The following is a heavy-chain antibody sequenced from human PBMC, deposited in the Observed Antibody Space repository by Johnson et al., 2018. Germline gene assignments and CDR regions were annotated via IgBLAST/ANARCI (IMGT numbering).Heavy chain of an antibody. J-gene: IGHJ1*01. D-gene: IGHD3-22*01. Sequence: VQLVESGGGLVQPGRSLRLSCAASGFTFDDYAMHWVRQAPGKGLEWVSGISWNSGSIGYADSVKGRFTISRDNAKTSLYLQMNSLRAEDTALYYCAKDSSGYLSNFQHWGQGTLVTVSS. CDR1: GFTFDDYA. CDR2: ISWNSGSI. V-gene: IGHV3-9*01. CDR3: AKDSSGYLSNFQH.